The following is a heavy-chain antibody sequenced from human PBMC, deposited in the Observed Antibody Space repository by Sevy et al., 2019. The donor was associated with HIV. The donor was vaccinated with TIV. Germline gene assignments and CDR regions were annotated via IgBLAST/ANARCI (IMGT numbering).Heavy chain of an antibody. J-gene: IGHJ6*03. CDR1: GGSISSGSYY. CDR3: ARAVTNYYYYYYMDV. CDR2: IYTSGST. D-gene: IGHD4-17*01. V-gene: IGHV4-61*02. Sequence: SETLSLTCTVSGGSISSGSYYWSWIRQPAGKGLEWIGRIYTSGSTNYNPSLKSRVTISVDTSKNQFSLKLSSVTAADTAVYYCARAVTNYYYYYYMDVWGKGTTVTISS.